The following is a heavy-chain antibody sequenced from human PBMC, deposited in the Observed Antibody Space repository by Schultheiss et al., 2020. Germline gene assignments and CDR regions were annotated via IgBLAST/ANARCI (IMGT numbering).Heavy chain of an antibody. CDR2: IYHSGST. V-gene: IGHV4-30-4*01. CDR3: ARVRYCSSTSCYPEFDY. CDR1: GGSISSSSYY. Sequence: SQTLSLTCTVSGGSISSSSYYWSWIRQPPGKGLEWIGEIYHSGSTNYNPSLKSRVTISVDTSKNQFSLKLSSVTAADTAVYYCARVRYCSSTSCYPEFDYWGQGTLVTVSS. J-gene: IGHJ4*02. D-gene: IGHD2-2*01.